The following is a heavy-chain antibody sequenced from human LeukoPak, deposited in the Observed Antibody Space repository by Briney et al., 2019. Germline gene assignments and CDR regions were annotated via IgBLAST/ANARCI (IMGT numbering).Heavy chain of an antibody. J-gene: IGHJ4*02. V-gene: IGHV3-23*01. CDR2: ISPGGGTT. Sequence: GGPLRLSCAVSGFAFGSEAMSWVRQSPARGLEWVASISPGGGTTYYADYVKGRFTISRDNSNNSLFVQMNSLRAEDTAVYYCTRVLGYSGYEFMDYWGQGTLVTVSS. CDR3: TRVLGYSGYEFMDY. CDR1: GFAFGSEA. D-gene: IGHD5-12*01.